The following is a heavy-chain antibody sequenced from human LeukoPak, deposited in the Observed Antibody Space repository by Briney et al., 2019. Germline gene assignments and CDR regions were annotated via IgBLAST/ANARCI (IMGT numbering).Heavy chain of an antibody. Sequence: GGSLTLSCAASGFTFSSYAMNWVRQAPGKGLEWFSGIGDGGTFTYYPHSVKGRFTIFRDNTRNTLSLPTNSLRADDTAVYYCAKDLDYTTCGYYFDDWGQGTLVTVSS. CDR2: IGDGGTFT. D-gene: IGHD4-11*01. CDR1: GFTFSSYA. V-gene: IGHV3-23*01. J-gene: IGHJ4*02. CDR3: AKDLDYTTCGYYFDD.